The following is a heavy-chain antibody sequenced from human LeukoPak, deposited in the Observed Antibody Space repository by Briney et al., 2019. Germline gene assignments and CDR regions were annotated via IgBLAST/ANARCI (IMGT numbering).Heavy chain of an antibody. CDR3: ARHETGPYFDY. CDR2: IYPGDSDT. J-gene: IGHJ4*02. Sequence: GESLKISCKGSGYSFTSYWIGWVRQMPGKGLECMGIIYPGDSDTRYSPSFQGQVTISADKSISTAYLQWSSLKASDAAIYYCARHETGPYFDYWGQGTLVTVSS. CDR1: GYSFTSYW. V-gene: IGHV5-51*01. D-gene: IGHD1-1*01.